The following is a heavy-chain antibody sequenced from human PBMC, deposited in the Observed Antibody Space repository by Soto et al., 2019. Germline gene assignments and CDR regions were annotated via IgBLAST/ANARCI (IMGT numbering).Heavy chain of an antibody. CDR3: ARCGYCSGGSCSCDAFDI. Sequence: SETLSLTCAVYGGSFSGYYWSWIRQPPGKGLEWIGEINHSGSTNYNPSLKSRVTISVDTSKNQFSLKLSSVTAADTAVYYCARCGYCSGGSCSCDAFDIWGQGTMVTVSS. D-gene: IGHD2-15*01. CDR1: GGSFSGYY. J-gene: IGHJ3*02. V-gene: IGHV4-34*01. CDR2: INHSGST.